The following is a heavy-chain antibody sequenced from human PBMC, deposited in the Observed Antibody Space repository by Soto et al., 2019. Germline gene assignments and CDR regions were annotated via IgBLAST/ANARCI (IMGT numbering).Heavy chain of an antibody. D-gene: IGHD6-13*01. CDR3: ARDPPQIIAAAGTGFDY. CDR2: ISAYNGNT. Sequence: ASVKVSCKASGYTFTSYGISWVRQAPGQGLEWMGWISAYNGNTNYAQKLQGRVTMTTDTSTSTAYMELRSLRSDDTAVYYCARDPPQIIAAAGTGFDYWGQGTLVTVSS. J-gene: IGHJ4*02. V-gene: IGHV1-18*04. CDR1: GYTFTSYG.